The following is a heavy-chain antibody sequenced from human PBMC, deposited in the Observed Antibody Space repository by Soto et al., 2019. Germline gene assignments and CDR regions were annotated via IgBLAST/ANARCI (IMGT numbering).Heavy chain of an antibody. CDR2: IKQDGSEK. Sequence: EVQLVESGGGLVQPGGSLRLSCAASGFTFSRYWMNWVRQAPGKGLEWVANIKQDGSEKYYADSVKGRFTIYRDNAKNALYLQMNSLRVEDTALYYCLKAASADAFDVWGQGTVVTVSS. V-gene: IGHV3-7*01. CDR1: GFTFSRYW. D-gene: IGHD2-15*01. J-gene: IGHJ3*01. CDR3: LKAASADAFDV.